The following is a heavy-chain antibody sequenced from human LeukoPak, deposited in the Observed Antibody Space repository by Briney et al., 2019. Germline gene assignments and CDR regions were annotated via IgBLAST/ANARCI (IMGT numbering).Heavy chain of an antibody. CDR1: GCSISSGGYY. V-gene: IGHV4-30-2*01. CDR2: IYHSGST. D-gene: IGHD6-13*01. J-gene: IGHJ4*02. CDR3: AMRPQTYSSSWYYFDY. Sequence: SQTLSLTCTVSGCSISSGGYYWSWIRQPPGKGLEWIGYIYHSGSTYYNPSLKSRVTISVDRSKNQFSLKLSSVTAADTAVYYCAMRPQTYSSSWYYFDYWGQGTLVTVSS.